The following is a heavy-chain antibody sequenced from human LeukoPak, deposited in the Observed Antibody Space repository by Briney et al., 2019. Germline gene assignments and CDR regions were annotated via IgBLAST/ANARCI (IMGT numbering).Heavy chain of an antibody. D-gene: IGHD3-3*01. CDR2: IIPIFGTA. CDR1: GGTFSSYA. V-gene: IGHV1-69*05. CDR3: AKDRTPRVDFWSGYPWEAFDI. J-gene: IGHJ3*02. Sequence: GASVKVSCKASGGTFSSYAISWVRQAPGQGLEWMGGIIPIFGTANYAQKFQGRVTITTDESTSTAYMELSSLRSEDTAVYYCAKDRTPRVDFWSGYPWEAFDIWGQGTMVTVSS.